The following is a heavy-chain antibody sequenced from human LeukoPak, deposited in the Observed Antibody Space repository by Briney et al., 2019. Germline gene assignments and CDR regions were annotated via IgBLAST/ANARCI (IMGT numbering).Heavy chain of an antibody. CDR1: GGTCSSYA. J-gene: IGHJ3*02. CDR3: ARVHGYAFDI. CDR2: IIPIFGTA. Sequence: SVKVSCKASGGTCSSYAISWVRQAPGQGLGWMGGIIPIFGTANYAQKFQGRVTITTDESTSTAYMELSSLRSEDTAVYYCARVHGYAFDIWGQGTMVTVSS. V-gene: IGHV1-69*05.